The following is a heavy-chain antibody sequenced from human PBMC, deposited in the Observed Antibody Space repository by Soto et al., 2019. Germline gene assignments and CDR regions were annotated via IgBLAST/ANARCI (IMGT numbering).Heavy chain of an antibody. V-gene: IGHV3-74*01. CDR3: AVAMAGPTAIGY. J-gene: IGHJ4*02. CDR2: INSDGSST. CDR1: GFTFSSYW. D-gene: IGHD6-19*01. Sequence: GGSLRLSCAASGFTFSSYWMHWVRQAPGKGLVWVSRINSDGSSTSYADSVKGRFTISRDNAKNTLYLQMNSLRAEDTAVYYCAVAMAGPTAIGYWGQGTLVTVSS.